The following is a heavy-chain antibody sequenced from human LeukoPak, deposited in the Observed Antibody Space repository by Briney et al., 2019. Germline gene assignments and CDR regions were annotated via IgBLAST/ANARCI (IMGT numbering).Heavy chain of an antibody. CDR3: TTDPPGIAVAGGFDY. V-gene: IGHV3-15*01. CDR2: IKSKTDGGTT. J-gene: IGHJ4*02. Sequence: PGGSLRLSCAASGLSFSNAWTSWVRQAPGKGLEWVGRIKSKTDGGTTDYAAPGKARLTISRDDSKNKLYLQMNSLKTEDTAVYYCTTDPPGIAVAGGFDYWGQGTLVTVSS. D-gene: IGHD6-19*01. CDR1: GLSFSNAW.